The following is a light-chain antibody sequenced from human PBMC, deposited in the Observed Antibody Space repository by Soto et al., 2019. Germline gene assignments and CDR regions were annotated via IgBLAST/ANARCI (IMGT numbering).Light chain of an antibody. V-gene: IGKV3-15*01. Sequence: EIVMTQSPATLSVSPGERASLSCRARQSVSSNLAWYQQKPRQAPRLLIYGASTRATGIPARFSGSGSGTEFTLTISSLQSEDFAVYYCQQYNNWPPITFGQGTRLEIK. CDR1: QSVSSN. J-gene: IGKJ5*01. CDR3: QQYNNWPPIT. CDR2: GAS.